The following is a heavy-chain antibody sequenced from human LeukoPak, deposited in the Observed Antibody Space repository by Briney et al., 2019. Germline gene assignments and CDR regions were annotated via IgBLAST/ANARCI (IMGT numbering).Heavy chain of an antibody. D-gene: IGHD3-10*01. J-gene: IGHJ5*02. CDR1: GFTFSSYS. V-gene: IGHV3-48*02. CDR2: ISGSGSIR. Sequence: PGGSLRLSCAASGFTFSSYSMNWVRQAPGKGLEWISYISGSGSIRYYADSVKGRFTISRDNAKNSLYLQMNSLRDEDTAVYYCARGVIWFGESPKNWLGPDPWGQGTLVTVSS. CDR3: ARGVIWFGESPKNWLGPDP.